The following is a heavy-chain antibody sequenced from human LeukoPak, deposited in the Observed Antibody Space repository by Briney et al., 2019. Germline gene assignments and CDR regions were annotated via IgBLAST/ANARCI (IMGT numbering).Heavy chain of an antibody. J-gene: IGHJ4*02. Sequence: PGGSLRLSCAASGFIFSSYRMNWVRQAPGKGLEWVSSISSSGSYIYYADSAKGRFTISRDNAKNSLYLQMNSLRDEDTAVYYCASDGSPYYYGSGSYSVTFDYWGQGTLVTVSS. V-gene: IGHV3-21*01. D-gene: IGHD3-10*01. CDR1: GFIFSSYR. CDR3: ASDGSPYYYGSGSYSVTFDY. CDR2: ISSSGSYI.